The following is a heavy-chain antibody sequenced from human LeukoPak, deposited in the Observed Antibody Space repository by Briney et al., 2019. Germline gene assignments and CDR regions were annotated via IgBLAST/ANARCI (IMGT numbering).Heavy chain of an antibody. J-gene: IGHJ4*02. CDR1: GGSISSSNW. CDR3: ARRGYSGYDWGGYFDY. Sequence: PSETLSLTCAVSGGSISSSNWWSWVRQPPGKGLEWIGEIYHSGSTNYNPSLKSRVTISVDKSKNQFSLKLSSVTAADTAVYYCARRGYSGYDWGGYFDYWGQGTLVTVSS. V-gene: IGHV4-4*02. D-gene: IGHD5-12*01. CDR2: IYHSGST.